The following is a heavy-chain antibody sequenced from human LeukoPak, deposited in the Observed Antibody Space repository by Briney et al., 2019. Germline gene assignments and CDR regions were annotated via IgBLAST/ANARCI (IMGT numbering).Heavy chain of an antibody. D-gene: IGHD5-12*01. V-gene: IGHV4-39*01. Sequence: SETLSLTCTASGGSISSSSYYWGWIRQPPGKGLEWIGSIYYSGSTYYNPSLKSRVTISVDTSKNQFSLKLSSVTAADTAVYYCARRGGSGYDRLYFDYWGQGTLVTVSS. CDR3: ARRGGSGYDRLYFDY. CDR1: GGSISSSSYY. J-gene: IGHJ4*02. CDR2: IYYSGST.